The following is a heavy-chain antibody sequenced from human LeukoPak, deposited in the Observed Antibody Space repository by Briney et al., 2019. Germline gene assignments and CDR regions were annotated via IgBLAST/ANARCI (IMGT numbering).Heavy chain of an antibody. V-gene: IGHV4-39*01. D-gene: IGHD3-10*01. CDR1: GGSISSSSYY. CDR3: ASDDPLRAFDI. Sequence: PSETLSLTCTVSGGSISSSSYYWGWIRQPPGEGLERIGSIYYSGSTYYNPSLKSRVTISVDTSKNQFSLKLSSVTAADTAVYYCASDDPLRAFDIWGQGTMVTVSS. CDR2: IYYSGST. J-gene: IGHJ3*02.